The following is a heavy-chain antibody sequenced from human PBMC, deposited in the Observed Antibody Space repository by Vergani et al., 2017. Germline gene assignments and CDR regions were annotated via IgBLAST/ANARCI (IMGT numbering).Heavy chain of an antibody. D-gene: IGHD6-13*01. J-gene: IGHJ6*02. Sequence: EVQLVESGGGLVKPGGSLRLSCAASGFTFSSYSMNWVRQAPGKGLEWVSSISSSSSYIYYADSVKGRFTISRDNAKNSLYLQMNSLRAEDTAVYYCAKDQGIAAAGTTDYYYYYGMDVWGQGTTVTVSS. CDR2: ISSSSSYI. V-gene: IGHV3-21*01. CDR1: GFTFSSYS. CDR3: AKDQGIAAAGTTDYYYYYGMDV.